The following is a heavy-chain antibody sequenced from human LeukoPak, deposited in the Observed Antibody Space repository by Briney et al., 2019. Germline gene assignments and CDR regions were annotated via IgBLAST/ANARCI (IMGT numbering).Heavy chain of an antibody. Sequence: GGSLRLSCAASGFTFSDYYMSWIRQAPGKGLEWVSYISSSGSTIYYADSVKGRFTISRDNAKNSLYLQMNSLRAEDTAVYYCARDIVVVPGAIRGRGDAFDIWGQGTMVTVSS. D-gene: IGHD2-2*02. V-gene: IGHV3-11*01. J-gene: IGHJ3*02. CDR3: ARDIVVVPGAIRGRGDAFDI. CDR2: ISSSGSTI. CDR1: GFTFSDYY.